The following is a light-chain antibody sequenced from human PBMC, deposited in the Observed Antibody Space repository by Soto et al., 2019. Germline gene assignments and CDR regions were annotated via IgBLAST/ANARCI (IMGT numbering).Light chain of an antibody. V-gene: IGLV2-14*03. CDR2: DVS. CDR3: SSYTTSSPVV. CDR1: SSDIGGYNF. Sequence: QSVLTQPASVSGSPGQSITISCTGTSSDIGGYNFVSWYQQHAGKAPKLMIYDVSNRPSGVSNRFSGSKSGNTASLTISGLQAEDEADYYCSSYTTSSPVVFGGGTKVTVL. J-gene: IGLJ2*01.